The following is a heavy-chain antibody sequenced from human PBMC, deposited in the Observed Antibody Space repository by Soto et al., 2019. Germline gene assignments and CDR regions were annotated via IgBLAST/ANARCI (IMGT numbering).Heavy chain of an antibody. J-gene: IGHJ4*02. CDR3: ARDGHSSGFFDY. D-gene: IGHD3-22*01. Sequence: PSETLSLTCTVSGGSINSGGYYWGWIRQHPGKGPEWIGFIYYSGNTYYNPSLKSRVTISIDTSKNQFSLKLSSVTAADTAVYYCARDGHSSGFFDYWGQGTLVTVSS. V-gene: IGHV4-31*03. CDR2: IYYSGNT. CDR1: GGSINSGGYY.